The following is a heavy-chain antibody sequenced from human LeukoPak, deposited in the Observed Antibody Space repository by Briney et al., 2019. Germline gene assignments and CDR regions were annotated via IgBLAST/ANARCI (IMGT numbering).Heavy chain of an antibody. CDR2: ISTYNGNT. CDR3: ARQCGDNFGSLDH. Sequence: GASVEVSCKASGYTFFSYGVTWVQQAPGQGLEWMGWISTYNGNTIAEKFQDGITLTTDTSTSPAYMERRRLKSDATVVYYGARQCGDNFGSLDHWGQGTPVTVSS. V-gene: IGHV1-18*01. CDR1: GYTFFSYG. D-gene: IGHD4/OR15-4a*01. J-gene: IGHJ4*02.